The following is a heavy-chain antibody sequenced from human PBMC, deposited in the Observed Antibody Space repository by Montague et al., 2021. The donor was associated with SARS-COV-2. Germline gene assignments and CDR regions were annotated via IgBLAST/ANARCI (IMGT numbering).Heavy chain of an antibody. Sequence: SLRLSCAASGFTFSSYSMNWVRQAPGKGLEWVSSISSSSSYIYYADSVKGRFTISRDNAKNSLYLQMNSLRAEDTAVYYCARDLEADYYYYMDVWGQGALVTVSS. CDR3: ARDLEADYYYYMDV. CDR1: GFTFSSYS. J-gene: IGHJ6*03. D-gene: IGHD6-25*01. V-gene: IGHV3-21*01. CDR2: ISSSSSYI.